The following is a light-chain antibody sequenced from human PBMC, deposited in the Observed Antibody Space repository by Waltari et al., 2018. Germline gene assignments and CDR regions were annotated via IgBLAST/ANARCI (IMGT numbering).Light chain of an antibody. CDR2: DVN. CDR3: CSFTSSTTWV. V-gene: IGLV2-14*03. J-gene: IGLJ3*02. CDR1: SDDIGAYNY. Sequence: QSALTQPASVSGSLGQSITISCTGTSDDIGAYNYVSWYQQHPGSAPKLLISDVNKRPSGLSRRFSASKSGITASLTISGLQAEDEADYYCCSFTSSTTWVFGGGTTLTVL.